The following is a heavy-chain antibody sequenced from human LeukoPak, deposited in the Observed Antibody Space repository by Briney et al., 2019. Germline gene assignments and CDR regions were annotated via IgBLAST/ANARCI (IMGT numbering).Heavy chain of an antibody. V-gene: IGHV3-30*04. D-gene: IGHD2/OR15-2a*01. J-gene: IGHJ4*02. CDR1: GFTFSSYA. CDR2: ISYDGSNK. CDR3: ATSTSVVY. Sequence: GGSLRLSCAASGFTFSSYAMHWVRQAPGKGLEWVAVISYDGSNKYYADSVKGRFTISRDNSKNTLYLQMNSLRAEDTAVYCCATSTSVVYWGQGTLVTVSS.